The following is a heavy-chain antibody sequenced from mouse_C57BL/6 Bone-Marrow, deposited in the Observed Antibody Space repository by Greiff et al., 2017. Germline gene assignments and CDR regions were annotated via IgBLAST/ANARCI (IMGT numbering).Heavy chain of an antibody. CDR3: AREWYCYGSSPYYYAMDY. CDR2: IYPRSGNT. D-gene: IGHD1-1*01. Sequence: QVQLQQSGAELARPGASVKLSCKASGYTFTSYGISWVKQRTGQGLEWIGEIYPRSGNTYYNEKFKGKATLTADKSSSTAYMELRSLTSEDSAVYLCAREWYCYGSSPYYYAMDYWGQGTSVTVSS. J-gene: IGHJ4*01. V-gene: IGHV1-81*01. CDR1: GYTFTSYG.